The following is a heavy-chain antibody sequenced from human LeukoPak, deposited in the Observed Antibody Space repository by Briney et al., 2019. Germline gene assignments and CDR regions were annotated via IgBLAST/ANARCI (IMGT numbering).Heavy chain of an antibody. CDR1: GYTFTSYG. Sequence: ASVKVSCKASGYTFTSYGISWVRQAPGQGLEWMGWINPNSGGTNYAQKFQGRVTMTRDTSISTAYMELSRLRSDDTAVYYCARSGVGTTLGDDAFDIWGQGTMVTVSS. D-gene: IGHD1-26*01. CDR3: ARSGVGTTLGDDAFDI. V-gene: IGHV1-2*02. J-gene: IGHJ3*02. CDR2: INPNSGGT.